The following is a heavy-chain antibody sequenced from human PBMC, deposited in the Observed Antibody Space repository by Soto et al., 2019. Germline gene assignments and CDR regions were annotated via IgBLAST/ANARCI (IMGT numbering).Heavy chain of an antibody. CDR2: MNPNSGNT. CDR3: ASYDIVLVPAAAGYYYYGMDV. D-gene: IGHD2-2*01. V-gene: IGHV1-8*01. Sequence: ASVKVSCKASGYTFTSYDINCVRQATGQGLEWMGWMNPNSGNTGYAQKFQGRVTMTRNTSISTAYMELSSLRSEDTAVYYCASYDIVLVPAAAGYYYYGMDVWGQGTTVTVSS. CDR1: GYTFTSYD. J-gene: IGHJ6*02.